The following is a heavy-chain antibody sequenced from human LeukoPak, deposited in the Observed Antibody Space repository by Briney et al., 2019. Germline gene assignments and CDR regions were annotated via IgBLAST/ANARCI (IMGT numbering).Heavy chain of an antibody. J-gene: IGHJ4*02. CDR1: GYTFTSYG. CDR2: INPNSGGT. D-gene: IGHD3-10*01. Sequence: ASVNVSCKASGYTFTSYGISWVRQAPGQGLEWMGWINPNSGGTNYAQKFQGRVTMTRDTSISTAYMELSRLRSDDTAVYYCARSPPEYYYGSGSYYTPSSYFDYWGQGTLVTVSS. CDR3: ARSPPEYYYGSGSYYTPSSYFDY. V-gene: IGHV1-2*02.